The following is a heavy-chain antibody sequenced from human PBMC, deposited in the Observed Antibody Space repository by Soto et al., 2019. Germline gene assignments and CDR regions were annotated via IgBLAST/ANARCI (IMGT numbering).Heavy chain of an antibody. J-gene: IGHJ5*02. CDR2: INHSGST. V-gene: IGHV4-34*01. CDR1: GGSFSGYY. Sequence: PSETLSLTCAVYGGSFSGYYWSWIRQPPGKGLEWIGEINHSGSTNYNPSLKSRVTISVDTSKNQFSLKLSSVTAADTAVYYCAKRGSLGLYSSSGPWTNKWSDPWGQGTLVTVSS. CDR3: AKRGSLGLYSSSGPWTNKWSDP. D-gene: IGHD6-13*01.